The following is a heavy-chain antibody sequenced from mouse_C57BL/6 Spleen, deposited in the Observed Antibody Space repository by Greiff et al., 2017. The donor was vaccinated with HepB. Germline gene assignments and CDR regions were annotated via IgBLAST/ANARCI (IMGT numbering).Heavy chain of an antibody. Sequence: EVQGVESGGGLVKPRGSLKLSCAASGFTFSSYAMSWVRQTPEKRLEWVATISDGGSYTYYPDNVKGRFTISRDNAKNNLYLQLSHLKSEDPAMYDCAREGDYYAMDYWGQGTSVTVSS. V-gene: IGHV5-4*01. CDR2: ISDGGSYT. J-gene: IGHJ4*01. CDR1: GFTFSSYA. CDR3: AREGDYYAMDY.